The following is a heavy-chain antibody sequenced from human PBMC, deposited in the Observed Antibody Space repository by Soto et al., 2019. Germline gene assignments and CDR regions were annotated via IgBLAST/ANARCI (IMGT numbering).Heavy chain of an antibody. J-gene: IGHJ4*02. D-gene: IGHD3-22*01. CDR2: IIPIVGTA. Sequence: QVQLVQSGAEVKKPGSSVKVSCKASGGTFSSYAISWVRQAPGQGLEWMGGIIPIVGTANYAQKFQGRVTITADESTSTAYMELSSLRSEDTAVYYCATPMTTPGGAEYFDYWGQGTLVTVSS. CDR3: ATPMTTPGGAEYFDY. V-gene: IGHV1-69*01. CDR1: GGTFSSYA.